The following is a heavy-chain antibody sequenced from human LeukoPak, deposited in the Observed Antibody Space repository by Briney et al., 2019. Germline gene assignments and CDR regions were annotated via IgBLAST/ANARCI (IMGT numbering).Heavy chain of an antibody. D-gene: IGHD1/OR15-1a*01. J-gene: IGHJ3*02. CDR1: DDSIRMYY. CDR2: SHHSGST. CDR3: ARWNNDLRPFEI. V-gene: IGHV4-59*01. Sequence: SETLSLTCSVSDDSIRMYYWNWIRQSPGEGLEWIGYSHHSGSTRYNPSLKSRVTLSVDTSKNWLSLRLRSVTAADTTVYYCARWNNDLRPFEIWGQGTMVTVSS.